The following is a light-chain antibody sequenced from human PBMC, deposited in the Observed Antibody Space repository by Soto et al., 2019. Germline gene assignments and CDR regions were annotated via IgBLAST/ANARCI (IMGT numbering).Light chain of an antibody. CDR3: QQSYSTPLT. J-gene: IGKJ4*01. Sequence: IQMTQSPSSLSAFVGDRVTITCRASQRIRNYLNWYQQKPGKAPKLLIYAASSLQSGVPSRFSGSGSGTDFTLTISRLQPEDFATYYGQQSYSTPLTFGGGTKVEI. CDR2: AAS. V-gene: IGKV1-39*01. CDR1: QRIRNY.